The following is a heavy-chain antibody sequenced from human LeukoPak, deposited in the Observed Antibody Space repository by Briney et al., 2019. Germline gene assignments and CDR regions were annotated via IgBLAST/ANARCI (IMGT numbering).Heavy chain of an antibody. V-gene: IGHV3-23*01. D-gene: IGHD5-12*01. CDR2: ISVSGGST. CDR1: GFTFSNYA. CDR3: AKLAAAIGGYYFDY. Sequence: GGSLRLSCAASGFTFSNYALGWVRQAPGKGLEWVSSISVSGGSTFYADSVKGRFTISRDNSKNTLYLQMNSLTAEDTAVYYCAKLAAAIGGYYFDYWGQGTLVTVSS. J-gene: IGHJ4*02.